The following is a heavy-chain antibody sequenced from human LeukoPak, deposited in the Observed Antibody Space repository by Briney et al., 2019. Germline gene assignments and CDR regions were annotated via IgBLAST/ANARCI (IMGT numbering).Heavy chain of an antibody. CDR1: GGSISSGGYY. V-gene: IGHV4-30-2*01. Sequence: SETLSLTCTVSGGSISSGGYYWSWVRQPPGKGLEWIGYIYHSGSSYYNPSLKSRVTISVDRSKNQFSLKLSSVTAADTAVYYCARDLIVDNDWGSYYYYMDVWGKGTTVTVSS. D-gene: IGHD7-27*01. CDR3: ARDLIVDNDWGSYYYYMDV. J-gene: IGHJ6*03. CDR2: IYHSGSS.